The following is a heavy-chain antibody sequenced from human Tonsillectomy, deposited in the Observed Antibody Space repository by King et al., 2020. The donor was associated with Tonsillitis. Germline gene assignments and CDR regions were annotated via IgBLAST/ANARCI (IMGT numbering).Heavy chain of an antibody. CDR1: GFTFNTYS. V-gene: IGHV3-21*01. CDR2: ISSGSSYI. D-gene: IGHD5-24*01. CDR3: ARVGGAGYIHSDAFDI. J-gene: IGHJ3*02. Sequence: QLVQSGGGLIKPGGSLRLSCVASGFTFNTYSMNWVRQAPGKGLEWVSSISSGSSYIYYADSVKGRFTISRDNAKNSLYLQMNSLRAEDTAVYYCARVGGAGYIHSDAFDIWGTGTMITVSS.